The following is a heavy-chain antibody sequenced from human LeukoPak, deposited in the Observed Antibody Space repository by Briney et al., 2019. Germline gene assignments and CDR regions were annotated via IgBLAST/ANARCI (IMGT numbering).Heavy chain of an antibody. Sequence: PSETLSLTCAVYGGSFSGYYWSWIRQPPGKGLEWIGEINHSGSTNYNPSLKSRVTISVDTSKNQFSLKLSSVTATDTAVYYCARHEGVAAAGTYYFDYWGQGTLVTVSS. J-gene: IGHJ4*02. CDR2: INHSGST. CDR3: ARHEGVAAAGTYYFDY. CDR1: GGSFSGYY. D-gene: IGHD6-13*01. V-gene: IGHV4-34*01.